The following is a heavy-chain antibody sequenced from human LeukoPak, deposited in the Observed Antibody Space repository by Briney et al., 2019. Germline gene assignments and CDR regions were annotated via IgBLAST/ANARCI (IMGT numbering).Heavy chain of an antibody. CDR3: ARMAMITDELDY. D-gene: IGHD5-12*01. V-gene: IGHV1-2*02. CDR1: GYTFSDYY. Sequence: ASVTVSCKASGYTFSDYYIHWVRQAPGQGLEWMGWINSNNGDTNYAQKLQGRVTMTRDTSISTAYMELSRLRSDDTSLYYCARMAMITDELDYWGQGTLVTVSP. J-gene: IGHJ4*02. CDR2: INSNNGDT.